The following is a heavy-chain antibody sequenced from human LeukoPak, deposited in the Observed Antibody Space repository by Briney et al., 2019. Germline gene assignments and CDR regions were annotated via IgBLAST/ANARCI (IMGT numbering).Heavy chain of an antibody. CDR3: ARALRDYRSGLPNAFDI. V-gene: IGHV1-2*02. Sequence: GASVNVSCKASGYTFTGHYMHWVRQAPGQGLDWMGWINPDSGGTKYAQNFQGRVTMTRDKSISTAYMELSRLRSDDTAVYFCARALRDYRSGLPNAFDIWGQGTMVTVSS. CDR2: INPDSGGT. CDR1: GYTFTGHY. D-gene: IGHD6-19*01. J-gene: IGHJ3*02.